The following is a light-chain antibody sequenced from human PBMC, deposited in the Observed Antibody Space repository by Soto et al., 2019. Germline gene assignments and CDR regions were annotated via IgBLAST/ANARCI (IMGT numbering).Light chain of an antibody. V-gene: IGKV1-27*01. Sequence: DIQMTQSPSSLSASVGDRVTITCRASHGISTYLAWYQQKPGKVPKVLIYDASTLQSGVPSRFSGSGSGTDFTLTISSLQPEDVATYYCQKYDSAPRTFGQGTKVEIK. J-gene: IGKJ1*01. CDR1: HGISTY. CDR2: DAS. CDR3: QKYDSAPRT.